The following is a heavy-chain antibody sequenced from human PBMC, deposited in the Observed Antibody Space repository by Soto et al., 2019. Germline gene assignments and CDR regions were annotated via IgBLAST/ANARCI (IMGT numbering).Heavy chain of an antibody. V-gene: IGHV1-8*01. CDR3: ARVYITIFGVVTLDY. Sequence: ASVKVSCKASGYTFTSYDINWGRQATGQGLEWMGWMNPNSGNTGYAQKFQGRVTMTRNTSISTAYMELSSLRSEDTAVYYCARVYITIFGVVTLDYWGQGTLVTVSS. CDR2: MNPNSGNT. CDR1: GYTFTSYD. J-gene: IGHJ4*02. D-gene: IGHD3-3*01.